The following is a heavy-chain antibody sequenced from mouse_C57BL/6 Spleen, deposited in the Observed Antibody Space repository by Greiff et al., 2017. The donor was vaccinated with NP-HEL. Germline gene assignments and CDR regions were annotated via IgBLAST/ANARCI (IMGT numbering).Heavy chain of an antibody. V-gene: IGHV1-69*01. CDR1: GYTFTSYW. CDR2: IDPSDSYT. D-gene: IGHD3-2*02. CDR3: ARGGDSSGDFDY. J-gene: IGHJ2*01. Sequence: VKLQQPGAELVMPGASVKLSCKASGYTFTSYWMHWVKQRPGQGLEWIGEIDPSDSYTNYNQTFKGKSTLTVDKSSSTAYMQLSSLTSEDSAVYYCARGGDSSGDFDYWGQGTTLTVSS.